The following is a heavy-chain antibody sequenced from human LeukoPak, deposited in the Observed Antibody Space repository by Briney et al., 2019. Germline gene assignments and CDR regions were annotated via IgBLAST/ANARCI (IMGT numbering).Heavy chain of an antibody. CDR1: GFTFSRYS. CDR2: INDSGAST. V-gene: IGHV3-23*01. Sequence: AGSLTLSCAASGFTFSRYSMSWVRQAPGKGLEWVATINDSGASTYYADSVKGRLTITRDNSKNTLFLQLNSLRAEDTAVYYCAKRPYSSGGAFDSWGQGTLVTVSS. J-gene: IGHJ4*02. CDR3: AKRPYSSGGAFDS. D-gene: IGHD2-15*01.